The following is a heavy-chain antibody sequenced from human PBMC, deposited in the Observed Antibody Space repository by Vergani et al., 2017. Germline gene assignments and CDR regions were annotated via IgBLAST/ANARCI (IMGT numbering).Heavy chain of an antibody. V-gene: IGHV4-61*02. Sequence: QVQLQESGPGLVKPSQTLSLTCTVSGGSISSGSYYWSWIRQPAGKGLEWIGRIYTSGSTNYNPSLKSRVTISVDTSKNQFSLKLSSVTAADTAVYYCAINHTAYYYDSSGFDAFDIWGQGTMVTVSS. CDR2: IYTSGST. D-gene: IGHD3-22*01. CDR1: GGSISSGSYY. CDR3: AINHTAYYYDSSGFDAFDI. J-gene: IGHJ3*02.